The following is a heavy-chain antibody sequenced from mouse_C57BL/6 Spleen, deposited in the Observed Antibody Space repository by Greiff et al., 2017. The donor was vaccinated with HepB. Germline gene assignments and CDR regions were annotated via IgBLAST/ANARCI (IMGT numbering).Heavy chain of an antibody. J-gene: IGHJ1*03. D-gene: IGHD4-1*01. V-gene: IGHV1-55*01. CDR1: GYTFTSYW. CDR3: AKLGRPHWYVDV. CDR2: IYPGSGST. Sequence: VQLQQPGAELVKPGASVKMSCKASGYTFTSYWITWVKQRPGQGLEWIGDIYPGSGSTNYNEKFKSKATLTVDKPSSTAYMQLSSLTSEDSAVYYCAKLGRPHWYVDVWGTGTTVTVSS.